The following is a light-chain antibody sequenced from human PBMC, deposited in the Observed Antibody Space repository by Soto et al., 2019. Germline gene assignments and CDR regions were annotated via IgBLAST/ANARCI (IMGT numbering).Light chain of an antibody. CDR2: EVS. J-gene: IGLJ3*02. CDR1: GSDVGGYNY. CDR3: SSYRNTNTVV. V-gene: IGLV2-14*01. Sequence: QSALTQPASVSGSFGQSITISCTGTGSDVGGYNYVSWYQQHPGKAPKVMIYEVSLRPSGVSTRFSGSKSGNTASLSISGLQAEDEGDYYCSSYRNTNTVVFGGGTKLTVL.